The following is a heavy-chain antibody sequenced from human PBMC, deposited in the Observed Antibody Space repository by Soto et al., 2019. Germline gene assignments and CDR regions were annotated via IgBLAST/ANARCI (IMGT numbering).Heavy chain of an antibody. Sequence: GGSMRLSCAASGFTFSSYSMNWVRQAPGKGPEWVAVIWYDGSNEYYGDSVKGRFTISRDNSKDTLYLQMNSLRAEDTAVYYCARSGDYDYFYAMDVWGQGTTVTVSS. V-gene: IGHV3-33*08. D-gene: IGHD4-17*01. CDR3: ARSGDYDYFYAMDV. CDR1: GFTFSSYS. J-gene: IGHJ6*02. CDR2: IWYDGSNE.